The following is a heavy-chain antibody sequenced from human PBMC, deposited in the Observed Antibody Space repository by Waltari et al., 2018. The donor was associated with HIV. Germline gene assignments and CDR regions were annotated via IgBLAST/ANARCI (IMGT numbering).Heavy chain of an antibody. CDR2: ISSSSSTI. Sequence: EVRLVESGGGLVQPGGSLRLSCKASGFISSNYRMNWVRQAPGKGLEWVSYISSSSSTIYYADSVTGRFTISRDNAKNSLYLQMNSLSAEDTAVYYCARDQGVLGFDPWGQGTLVTVSS. CDR1: GFISSNYR. CDR3: ARDQGVLGFDP. D-gene: IGHD3-10*01. V-gene: IGHV3-48*04. J-gene: IGHJ5*02.